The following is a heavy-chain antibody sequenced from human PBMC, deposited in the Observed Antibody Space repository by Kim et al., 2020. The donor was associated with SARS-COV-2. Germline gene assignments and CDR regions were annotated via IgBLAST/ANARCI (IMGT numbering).Heavy chain of an antibody. CDR2: IYHTGSN. V-gene: IGHV4-31*11. D-gene: IGHD4-17*01. Sequence: SETLSLTCAVSNDSITAGYYWNWIRQHPGKGLEWIGYIYHTGSNHYNPSLKSRLTMSVDMSKNQFSLRLTSVTSADSAVYFCVAMATVTKFDYWGQGALV. CDR1: NDSITAGYY. CDR3: VAMATVTKFDY. J-gene: IGHJ4*02.